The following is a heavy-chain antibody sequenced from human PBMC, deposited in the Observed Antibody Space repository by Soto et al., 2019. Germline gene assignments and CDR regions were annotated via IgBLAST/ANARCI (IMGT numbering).Heavy chain of an antibody. CDR1: GGSVSSCDYF. J-gene: IGHJ4*02. CDR3: ARERGYSSGPKNFDS. Sequence: SETLSLTCTVSGGSVSSCDYFWSCIRQPPGKGLEWIGYIYGSGSSYYNPSRKSRVTMSVDTSKNQFSLKLRSVNAADTAMYYCARERGYSSGPKNFDSWGQGTLVTVSS. CDR2: IYGSGSS. D-gene: IGHD5-18*01. V-gene: IGHV4-30-4*01.